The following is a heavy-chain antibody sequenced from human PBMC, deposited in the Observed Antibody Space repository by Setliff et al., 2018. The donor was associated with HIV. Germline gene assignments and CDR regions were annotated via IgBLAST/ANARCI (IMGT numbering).Heavy chain of an antibody. CDR2: INQDGSDQ. CDR1: GFTISSYW. V-gene: IGHV3-7*01. J-gene: IGHJ4*02. Sequence: GGSLRLSCGASGFTISSYWVTWVRQAPGKGLEWVANINQDGSDQNFVDSVTGRFTISRDNAKNSLYLQMNNLRAEDTAVYYCVRDYMWAFDYWGQGTLVTVSS. D-gene: IGHD1-26*01. CDR3: VRDYMWAFDY.